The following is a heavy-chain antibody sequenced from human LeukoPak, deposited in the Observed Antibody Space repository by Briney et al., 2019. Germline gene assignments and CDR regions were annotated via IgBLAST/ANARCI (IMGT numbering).Heavy chain of an antibody. J-gene: IGHJ4*02. CDR2: IYYSGST. V-gene: IGHV4-59*08. D-gene: IGHD5-24*01. CDR1: GGSISSYY. Sequence: PSETLSLTCTVSGGSISSYYWRWIRQPPGKGLEWIGYIYYSGSTNYNPSLKSRVTISVDTSKNQFSLKLSSVTAADTAVYYCARLTRDGYNSHFDYWGQGTLVTVSS. CDR3: ARLTRDGYNSHFDY.